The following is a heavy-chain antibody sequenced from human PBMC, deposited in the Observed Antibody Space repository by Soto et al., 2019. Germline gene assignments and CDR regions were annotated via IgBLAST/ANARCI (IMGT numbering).Heavy chain of an antibody. CDR2: ISGSGGST. D-gene: IGHD3-22*01. CDR3: AKGDTMIVVVMNY. J-gene: IGHJ4*02. Sequence: EVQPLESGGGLVQPGGSLRLSCAASGFTFSSYAMSWVRQAPGKGLEWVSAISGSGGSTYYADSVKGRFTISRDNSKNTLYLHMNILRAEDTAVYYCAKGDTMIVVVMNYWGQGTLVTVSS. CDR1: GFTFSSYA. V-gene: IGHV3-23*01.